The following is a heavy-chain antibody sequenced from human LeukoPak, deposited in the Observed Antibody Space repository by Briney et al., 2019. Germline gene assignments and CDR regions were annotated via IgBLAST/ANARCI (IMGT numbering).Heavy chain of an antibody. CDR3: ARGRYVTTRGGAAAGFLDY. Sequence: SETLSLTCAVYGGSFSGHYWNWIRQPPGKGLEWIGEINHGGSTNYNPSLKSRVTISVDTSQNQFSLRLSSVTAADTAVYYCARGRYVTTRGGAAAGFLDYWGQGTLVTVST. CDR2: INHGGST. V-gene: IGHV4-34*01. CDR1: GGSFSGHY. J-gene: IGHJ4*02. D-gene: IGHD6-13*01.